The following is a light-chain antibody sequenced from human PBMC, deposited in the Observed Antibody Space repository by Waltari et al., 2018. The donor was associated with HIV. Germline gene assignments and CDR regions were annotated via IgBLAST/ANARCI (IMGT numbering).Light chain of an antibody. Sequence: QSALTQPPSASGSPGPRVTISCSGGTSNIAPHYVFWYQQFPGTAPRFLIYRNNQRPPGVPDRFSGSKSGTSASLVISGLRSEDAGDYYCATWDANLRGPVFGGGTRVTVL. V-gene: IGLV1-47*01. CDR3: ATWDANLRGPV. J-gene: IGLJ3*02. CDR2: RNN. CDR1: TSNIAPHY.